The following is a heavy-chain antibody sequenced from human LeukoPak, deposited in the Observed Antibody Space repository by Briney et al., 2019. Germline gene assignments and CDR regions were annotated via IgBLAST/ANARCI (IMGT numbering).Heavy chain of an antibody. CDR3: AIEDYDIFGFDY. CDR2: ISGSGGST. CDR1: GFTFSSYA. Sequence: PGGSLRLSCTASGFTFSSYAMSWVRQAPGKGLEWVSAISGSGGSTYYADSVKGRFTISRDNSKNTLYLQMNSLRAEDTAVYYCAIEDYDIFGFDYWGQGTLVTVSS. J-gene: IGHJ4*02. V-gene: IGHV3-23*01. D-gene: IGHD3-9*01.